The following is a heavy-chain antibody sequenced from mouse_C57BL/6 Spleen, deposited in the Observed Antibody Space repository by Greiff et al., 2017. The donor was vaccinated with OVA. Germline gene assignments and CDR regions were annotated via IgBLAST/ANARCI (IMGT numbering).Heavy chain of an antibody. D-gene: IGHD1-1*01. Sequence: QVQLKESGAELVKPGASVKISCKASGYAFSSYWMNWVKQRPGKGLEWIGQIYPGDGDTNYNGKFKGKATLTADKSSSTAYMQLSSLTSEDSAVYFCARGYYGSSAWFAYWGQGTLVTVSA. V-gene: IGHV1-80*01. CDR3: ARGYYGSSAWFAY. CDR1: GYAFSSYW. J-gene: IGHJ3*01. CDR2: IYPGDGDT.